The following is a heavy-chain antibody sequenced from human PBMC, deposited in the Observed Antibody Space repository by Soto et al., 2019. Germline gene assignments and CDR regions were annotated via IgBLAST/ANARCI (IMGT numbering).Heavy chain of an antibody. CDR2: ISYDGSNK. D-gene: IGHD2-15*01. J-gene: IGHJ6*02. CDR3: ARDRCSGRSCYYSTMDV. Sequence: QVQLVESGGGVVQPGMSLRLSCAASGFTFSTYGMHWVRQAPGKGLEWVAIISYDGSNKYYADSVRGRLTVSRDNSKNTLYLQMNSLRAEDTAVYYCARDRCSGRSCYYSTMDVWGQGTTVTVSS. CDR1: GFTFSTYG. V-gene: IGHV3-33*01.